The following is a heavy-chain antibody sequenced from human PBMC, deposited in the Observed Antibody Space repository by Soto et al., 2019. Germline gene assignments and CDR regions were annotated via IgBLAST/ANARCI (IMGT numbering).Heavy chain of an antibody. J-gene: IGHJ5*02. V-gene: IGHV4-31*03. CDR3: ARDQVNWFDP. CDR2: IYYSGST. CDR1: GGSISSGGYY. Sequence: SETLSLTCTVSGGSISSGGYYWSWIRQHPGKGLEWIGYIYYSGSTYYNPSLKSRVTISVDTSKNQFSLKLSSVTAADTAVYYCARDQVNWFDPWGQGTLVTVSS.